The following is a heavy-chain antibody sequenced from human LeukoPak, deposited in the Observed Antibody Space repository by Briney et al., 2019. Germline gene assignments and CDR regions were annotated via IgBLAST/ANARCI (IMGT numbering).Heavy chain of an antibody. CDR3: AREYPADAFDI. CDR2: INPNSGNT. D-gene: IGHD2/OR15-2a*01. J-gene: IGHJ3*02. V-gene: IGHV1-8*01. CDR1: GYTFTSYD. Sequence: ASVKVPCKASGYTFTSYDINWVRQATGLGLEWMGWINPNSGNTGYAQKFQGRVTMTRNTSISTAYMELSSLRSEDTAVYYCAREYPADAFDIWGQGTMVTVSS.